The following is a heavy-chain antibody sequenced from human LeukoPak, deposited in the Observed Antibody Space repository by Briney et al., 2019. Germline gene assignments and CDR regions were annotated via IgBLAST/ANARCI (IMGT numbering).Heavy chain of an antibody. CDR1: GYTFTSYG. CDR2: IIPIFGTA. Sequence: SVKVSCKASGYTFTSYGISWVRQAPGQGLEWMGGIIPIFGTANYAQKFQGRVTIAADESTSTAYMELSSLRSEDTAVYYCARGSSGYPWGYWGQGTLVTVSS. J-gene: IGHJ4*02. CDR3: ARGSSGYPWGY. V-gene: IGHV1-69*13. D-gene: IGHD3-22*01.